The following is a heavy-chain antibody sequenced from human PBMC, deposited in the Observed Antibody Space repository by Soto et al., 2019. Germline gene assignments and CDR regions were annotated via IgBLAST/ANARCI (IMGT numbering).Heavy chain of an antibody. CDR2: IWSVGNNK. V-gene: IGHV3-33*01. CDR1: GFTFRDYG. J-gene: IGHJ4*02. Sequence: QVLLEESGGGVVQPGRSLRLSCAASGFTFRDYGMHWVRQAPGKGLEWVALIWSVGNNKYYADSVKGRFTISRDNPNNTLFLQMNSLRAEDTAVYYCARTDSSGWPPAFDYWGQGTRVTVSS. CDR3: ARTDSSGWPPAFDY. D-gene: IGHD6-19*01.